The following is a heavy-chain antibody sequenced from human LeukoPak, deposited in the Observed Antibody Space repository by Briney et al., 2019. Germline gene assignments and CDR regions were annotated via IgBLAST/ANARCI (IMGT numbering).Heavy chain of an antibody. CDR1: GGSISSYY. CDR3: ASDPSPYCSSTSCWNAFDI. Sequence: SETLSLTCTVSGGSISSYYWSWIRQPAGKGLEWIGRIYTSGSTNYNPSLKSRVTMSVDTSKNQFSLKLSSVTAADTAVYYCASDPSPYCSSTSCWNAFDIWGQGTMVTVSS. CDR2: IYTSGST. V-gene: IGHV4-4*07. J-gene: IGHJ3*02. D-gene: IGHD2-2*01.